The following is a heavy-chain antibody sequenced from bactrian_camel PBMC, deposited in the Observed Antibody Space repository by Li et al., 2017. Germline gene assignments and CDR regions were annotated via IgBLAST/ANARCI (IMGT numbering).Heavy chain of an antibody. D-gene: IGHD2*01. J-gene: IGHJ4*01. Sequence: VQLVESGGGSVEAGGSLRLSCTPSGNRESINIMGWFRQAPGKEREGLARIFTVPGTTAYADSVKGRFTVSQDNAKGTVFLQMNSLKPEDTAVYYCAAAFGGYGACRIERQFPYWGQGTQVTVS. CDR1: GNRESINI. V-gene: IGHV3S53*01. CDR3: AAAFGGYGACRIERQFPY. CDR2: IFTVPGTT.